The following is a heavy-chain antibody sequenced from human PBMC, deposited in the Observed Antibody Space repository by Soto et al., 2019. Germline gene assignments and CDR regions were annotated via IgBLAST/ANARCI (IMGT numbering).Heavy chain of an antibody. V-gene: IGHV1-46*01. D-gene: IGHD1-7*01. Sequence: ASVKVSCKASGYTFTSYAMHWVRQAPGQRLEWMGIINPSDGSTSYAQKFQGRVTMTRDTSTSTVYMELSSLRSEDTAVYYCARDHELRDLDPWGQGTLVTVSS. CDR3: ARDHELRDLDP. CDR2: INPSDGST. J-gene: IGHJ5*02. CDR1: GYTFTSYA.